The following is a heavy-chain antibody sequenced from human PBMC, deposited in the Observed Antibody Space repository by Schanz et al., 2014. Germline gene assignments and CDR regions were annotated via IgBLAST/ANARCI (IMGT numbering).Heavy chain of an antibody. CDR2: ISSGGRNI. Sequence: EVQLVESGGGLVKPGESLRLSCAASGFIFSAYTMNWVRQAPGKGLEWVSSISSGGRNIFYADSLKGRFTISRDNARSSLYLQMSSMRDGDTAVYYCASIIMVGGNHQDERDVWGQGTTVTVSS. J-gene: IGHJ6*02. CDR3: ASIIMVGGNHQDERDV. D-gene: IGHD2-8*01. V-gene: IGHV3-21*04. CDR1: GFIFSAYT.